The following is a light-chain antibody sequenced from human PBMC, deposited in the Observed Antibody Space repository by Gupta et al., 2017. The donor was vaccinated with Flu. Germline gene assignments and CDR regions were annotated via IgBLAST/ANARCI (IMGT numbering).Light chain of an antibody. Sequence: IQLTQSPSSLSASVGDRVTITCRASQDIRTWLAWYQQKPERAPKSLIYAASKLFSGVPSRFSGSGSGTDFTLTISSLEAEDVATYYCHQSSSLPQTFGQGTKVEIK. J-gene: IGKJ1*01. V-gene: IGKV1D-16*01. CDR1: QDIRTW. CDR2: AAS. CDR3: HQSSSLPQT.